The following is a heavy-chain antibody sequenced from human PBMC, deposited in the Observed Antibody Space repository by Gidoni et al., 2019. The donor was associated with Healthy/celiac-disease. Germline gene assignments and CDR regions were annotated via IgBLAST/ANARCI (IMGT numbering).Heavy chain of an antibody. CDR1: GLPFRSYA. D-gene: IGHD2-2*01. J-gene: IGHJ4*02. CDR2: ISYDGSNK. Sequence: QVQLLESGGGVVQSGRSLSPSLAASGLPFRSYAMHWVRQAPGKGLEWVAVISYDGSNKYYADSVKGRFTISRDNSKNTLYLQMNSLRAEDTAVYYCARDGRSRDGYNFDYWGQVTLVTVSS. V-gene: IGHV3-30*01. CDR3: ARDGRSRDGYNFDY.